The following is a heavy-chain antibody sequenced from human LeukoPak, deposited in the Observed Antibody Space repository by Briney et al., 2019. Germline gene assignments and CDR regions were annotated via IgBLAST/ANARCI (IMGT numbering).Heavy chain of an antibody. V-gene: IGHV3-21*01. Sequence: NPGGSLRLSCAASGFTFSSYSMNWVRQAPGKGLEWVSSISSSSSYIYYADSVKGRFTISRDNAKNSLYLQMNSLRAGDTAVYYCARGPARSSSWEFDYWGQGNLVTVTS. J-gene: IGHJ4*02. D-gene: IGHD6-13*01. CDR2: ISSSSSYI. CDR1: GFTFSSYS. CDR3: ARGPARSSSWEFDY.